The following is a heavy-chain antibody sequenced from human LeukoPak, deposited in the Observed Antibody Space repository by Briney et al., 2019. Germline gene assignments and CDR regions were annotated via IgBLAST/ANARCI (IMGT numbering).Heavy chain of an antibody. J-gene: IGHJ3*02. CDR3: ARDGPLTGTTADDAFDI. D-gene: IGHD1-7*01. CDR2: IYHSGST. Sequence: SETLSLTCAVSGGSISSSNWWSWVRQPPGKGLEWIGEIYHSGSTNYNPSLKSRVTISVDTSKNQFSLKLSSVTAADTAVYYCARDGPLTGTTADDAFDIWGQGTMVTVSS. V-gene: IGHV4-4*02. CDR1: GGSISSSNW.